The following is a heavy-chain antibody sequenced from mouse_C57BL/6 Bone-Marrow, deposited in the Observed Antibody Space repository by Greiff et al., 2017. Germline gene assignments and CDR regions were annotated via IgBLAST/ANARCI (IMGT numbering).Heavy chain of an antibody. CDR1: GYTFTSYW. CDR3: AGVYYGSSYAMDY. D-gene: IGHD1-1*01. Sequence: QVQLKQPGAELVKPGASVKMSCKASGYTFTSYWITWVKQRPGQGLEWIGDIYPGSGSTNYNEKFKSKATLTVYTSSSTAYMQLSSLTSEDSAVYYCAGVYYGSSYAMDYWGQGTSVTVSS. J-gene: IGHJ4*01. V-gene: IGHV1-55*01. CDR2: IYPGSGST.